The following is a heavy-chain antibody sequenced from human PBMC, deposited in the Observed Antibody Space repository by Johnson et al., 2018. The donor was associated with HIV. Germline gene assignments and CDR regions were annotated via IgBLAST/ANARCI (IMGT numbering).Heavy chain of an antibody. CDR3: AKDRVDTAMVVNAFDI. CDR1: GFTFSNFG. V-gene: IGHV3-30*02. D-gene: IGHD5-18*01. J-gene: IGHJ3*02. CDR2: IRYDGSNK. Sequence: QVQLVESGGGVVQPGRSLRLSCGASGFTFSNFGMHWVRQAPGKGLEWVAFIRYDGSNKYYADSVKGRFTISRDNSKNTLSLQMNSLRAEDTAMYYCAKDRVDTAMVVNAFDIWGQGTMVTVSS.